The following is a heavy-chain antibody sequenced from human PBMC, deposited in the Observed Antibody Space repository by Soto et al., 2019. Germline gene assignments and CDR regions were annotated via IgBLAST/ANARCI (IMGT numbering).Heavy chain of an antibody. CDR2: INTYNGNK. CDR1: GYTFTNYG. V-gene: IGHV1-18*01. J-gene: IGHJ5*02. Sequence: QVQLVQSGAEVKKPGASVKVSCKASGYTFTNYGISWVRQAPGQGLEWMGWINTYNGNKNHAQKLQGRVTMTTDTATSTAYMELRSLRSDDTAVYYCARGVGSGTYYNQYNWFDPWGQGTLVTVSS. D-gene: IGHD3-10*01. CDR3: ARGVGSGTYYNQYNWFDP.